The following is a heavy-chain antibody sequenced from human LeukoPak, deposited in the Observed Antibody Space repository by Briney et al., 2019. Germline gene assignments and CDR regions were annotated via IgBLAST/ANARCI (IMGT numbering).Heavy chain of an antibody. D-gene: IGHD6-13*01. J-gene: IGHJ4*02. V-gene: IGHV1-18*01. CDR2: VSANNRNT. CDR3: ASATISGSWPLFDY. CDR1: GYSFTSYG. Sequence: ASVRVSCKASGYSFTSYGFTWVRQAPGQGLEWMGLVSANNRNTKYAQNLQGRVTMTTDTSTGTVYMELASLRSDDTAVYFCASATISGSWPLFDYWGQGTLVTVSS.